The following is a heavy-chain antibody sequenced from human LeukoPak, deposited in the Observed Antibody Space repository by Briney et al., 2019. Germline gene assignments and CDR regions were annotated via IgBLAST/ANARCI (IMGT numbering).Heavy chain of an antibody. Sequence: PGGSLRLSCAASGFTFSSYEMNWVRQAPGKGLEWVSYISSSGSTIYYADSVKGRFTISRDNAKNSLYLQMNSLGAEDTAVYYCARAYGDYEDYWGQGTLVTVSS. CDR2: ISSSGSTI. CDR3: ARAYGDYEDY. CDR1: GFTFSSYE. D-gene: IGHD4-17*01. J-gene: IGHJ4*02. V-gene: IGHV3-48*03.